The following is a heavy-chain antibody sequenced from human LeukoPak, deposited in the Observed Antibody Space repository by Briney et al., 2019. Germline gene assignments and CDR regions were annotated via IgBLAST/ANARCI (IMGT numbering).Heavy chain of an antibody. Sequence: GGSLRLSCAASGFTFSSYWMSWVRQAPGKGLEWVANIKQDGSEKDYVDSVKGRFTISRDNAKNSLYLQMNSLRAEDTAVYYCARDYGRDFDWLLPNHYFDYWGQGTLVTVSS. J-gene: IGHJ4*02. CDR2: IKQDGSEK. V-gene: IGHV3-7*01. CDR3: ARDYGRDFDWLLPNHYFDY. CDR1: GFTFSSYW. D-gene: IGHD3-9*01.